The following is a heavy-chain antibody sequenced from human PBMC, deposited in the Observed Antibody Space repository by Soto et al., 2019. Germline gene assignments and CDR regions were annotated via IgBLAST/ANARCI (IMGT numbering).Heavy chain of an antibody. Sequence: QVQLVQSGAEVKKPGSSVKVSCKASGGTFSSYTISWVRQAPGQGLEWMGRIIPILGIANYAQKFQGRVTITADKSTSTAYMELPSLRSEDTAVYYCARPYGSGYYYGMDVWGQGTTVTVSS. CDR1: GGTFSSYT. J-gene: IGHJ6*02. CDR2: IIPILGIA. V-gene: IGHV1-69*02. D-gene: IGHD3-10*01. CDR3: ARPYGSGYYYGMDV.